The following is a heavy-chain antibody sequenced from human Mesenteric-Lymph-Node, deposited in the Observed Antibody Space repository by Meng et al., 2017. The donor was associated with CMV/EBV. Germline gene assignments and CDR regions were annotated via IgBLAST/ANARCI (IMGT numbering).Heavy chain of an antibody. D-gene: IGHD2-2*01. Sequence: GGSLRLSCAASGFTFSSYEMNWVRQAPGKGLEWVSVIYSGGSSTYYADSVKGRFTISRDNSKNTLYLQMNSLRAEDTAVYYCANAHPDCSSTSCHDYWGQGTLVTVSS. V-gene: IGHV3-23*03. CDR2: IYSGGSST. CDR1: GFTFSSYE. J-gene: IGHJ4*02. CDR3: ANAHPDCSSTSCHDY.